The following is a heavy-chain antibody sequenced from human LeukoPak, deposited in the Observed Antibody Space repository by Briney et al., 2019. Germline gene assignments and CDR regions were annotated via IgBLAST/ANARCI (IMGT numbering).Heavy chain of an antibody. CDR2: IKQDGSET. D-gene: IGHD3-10*01. V-gene: IGHV3-7*03. CDR1: GFTFSNYW. CDR3: ARLWFGYNWFDP. J-gene: IGHJ5*02. Sequence: QTGGSLRLSCAASGFTFSNYWMSWVRQAPGKGLEWVANIKQDGSETDYVDSVKGRFTISRDNAKNSLCLQVNSLRAEDTAVYYCARLWFGYNWFDPWGQGTLVTVSS.